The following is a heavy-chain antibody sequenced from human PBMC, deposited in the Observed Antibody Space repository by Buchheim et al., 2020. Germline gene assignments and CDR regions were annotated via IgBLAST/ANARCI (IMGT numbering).Heavy chain of an antibody. CDR2: IYYSGST. CDR1: GGSISSSSYY. V-gene: IGHV4-39*07. D-gene: IGHD3-9*01. CDR3: AREPGVDYDILTGYYKREDYFDY. Sequence: QLQLQESGPGLVKPSETLSLTCTVSGGSISSSSYYWGWIRQPPGKGLVWIGSIYYSGSTYYNPSLKSRVTISVDTSKNHFFLKLSSVTAADTAVYYCAREPGVDYDILTGYYKREDYFDYWGQGTL. J-gene: IGHJ4*02.